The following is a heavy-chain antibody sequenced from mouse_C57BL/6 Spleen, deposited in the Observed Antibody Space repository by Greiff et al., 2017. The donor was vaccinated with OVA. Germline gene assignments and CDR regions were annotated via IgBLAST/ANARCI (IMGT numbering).Heavy chain of an antibody. D-gene: IGHD2-3*01. CDR3: ERFPDGYYVHYAMDY. CDR2: IYPGDGDT. V-gene: IGHV1-82*01. Sequence: VKLMESGPELVKPGASVKISCKASGYAFSSSWMNWVKQRPGKGLEWIGRIYPGDGDTNYNGKFKGKATLTADKSSSTAYMQLSSLTSEDSAVYCCERFPDGYYVHYAMDYWGQGTSVTVSS. J-gene: IGHJ4*01. CDR1: GYAFSSSW.